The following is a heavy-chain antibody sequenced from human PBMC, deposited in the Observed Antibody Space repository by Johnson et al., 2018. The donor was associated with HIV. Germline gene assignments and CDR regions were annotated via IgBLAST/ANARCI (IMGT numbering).Heavy chain of an antibody. CDR2: ISYDGNNK. CDR1: GFTVSSNY. V-gene: IGHV3-30-3*01. Sequence: QVQLVESGGGLIQPGGSLRLSCAASGFTVSSNYMSWVRQAPGKGLEWVAVISYDGNNKYYADSVKGRFTISRDNSKNTLYLQMNSLRPEDTAVYYCARDGRDLVTRGSFDVWGQGTVVTVSS. D-gene: IGHD5-18*01. CDR3: ARDGRDLVTRGSFDV. J-gene: IGHJ3*01.